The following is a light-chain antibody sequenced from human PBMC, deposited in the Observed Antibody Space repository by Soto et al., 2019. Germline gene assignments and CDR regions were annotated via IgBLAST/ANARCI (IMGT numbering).Light chain of an antibody. CDR2: EVT. V-gene: IGLV2-8*01. J-gene: IGLJ1*01. Sequence: QSALTQPPSASGSPGQSVTISCTGTSSDVGGYNYVSWYQQHPGQAPKIMIYEVTKRPSGVPDRFSGSKSGNTASLTVSGLQAEDEADYYCSSFGGSNNYVFGPGTKVTVL. CDR3: SSFGGSNNYV. CDR1: SSDVGGYNY.